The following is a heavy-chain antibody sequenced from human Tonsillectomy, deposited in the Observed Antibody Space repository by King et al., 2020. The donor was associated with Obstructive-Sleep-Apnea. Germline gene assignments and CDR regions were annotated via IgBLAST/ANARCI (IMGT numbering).Heavy chain of an antibody. CDR1: GFTFSSYA. D-gene: IGHD3-10*01. CDR3: ARGGNYYGSGSYLGDYFDY. CDR2: ISYDGRNK. V-gene: IGHV3-30*04. J-gene: IGHJ4*02. Sequence: VQLVESGGGVVQPGRSLRLSCAASGFTFSSYAMHWVRLAPGKGLEWGAVISYDGRNKDYADSVKGRFTISRDNSKNTRYLQMNSLRAEDTAVYYCARGGNYYGSGSYLGDYFDYWGQGTLVTVSS.